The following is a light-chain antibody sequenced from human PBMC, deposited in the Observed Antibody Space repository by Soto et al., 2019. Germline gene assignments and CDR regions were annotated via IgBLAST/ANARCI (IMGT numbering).Light chain of an antibody. V-gene: IGKV3-20*01. Sequence: EIVLTQSPGTLSLSPGERATLSCRASQSVSSTYLAWYQQKPGQAPRLLIYGASSRATGIPDRFSGSGSGTNFTLTISGVEAEDFAVHYGEQYRTFGQGTKVDIK. CDR3: EQYRT. CDR1: QSVSSTY. J-gene: IGKJ1*01. CDR2: GAS.